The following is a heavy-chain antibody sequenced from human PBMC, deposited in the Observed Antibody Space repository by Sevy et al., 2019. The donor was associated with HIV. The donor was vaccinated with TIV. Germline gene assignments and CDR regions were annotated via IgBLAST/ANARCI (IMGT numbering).Heavy chain of an antibody. CDR1: GGSVSSSV. J-gene: IGHJ6*02. Sequence: SETLSLTCSVSGGSVSSSVWSWIRQPPGKGLEWIGNVYFSGTTNYNPSLKSRVTISVDTSKNQFSLKVHSVTAADTAVYYCARDPNYDILTGYPSYGMDVWGQGTTVTVSS. CDR2: VYFSGTT. V-gene: IGHV4-59*02. D-gene: IGHD3-9*01. CDR3: ARDPNYDILTGYPSYGMDV.